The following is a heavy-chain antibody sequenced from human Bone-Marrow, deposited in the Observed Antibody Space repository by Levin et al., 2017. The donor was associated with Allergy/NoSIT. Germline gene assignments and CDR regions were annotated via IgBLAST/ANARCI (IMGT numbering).Heavy chain of an antibody. J-gene: IGHJ5*02. CDR2: LYPDGQTT. CDR1: GITLRNYY. CDR3: ADSVLP. V-gene: IGHV3-23*03. Sequence: PSETLSLTCAASGITLRNYYMSWVRQAPGKGLEWLSVLYPDGQTTHYADSVKGRSTISRDNSKNILYLQMEGLRAEDTAVYYCADSVLPWGQGTLLTVSS.